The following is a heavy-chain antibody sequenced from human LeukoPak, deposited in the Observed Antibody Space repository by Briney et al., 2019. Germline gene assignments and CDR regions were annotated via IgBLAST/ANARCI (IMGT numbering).Heavy chain of an antibody. V-gene: IGHV3-66*01. Sequence: TGGSLRLSCAASGFTVSSNYINWVRQAPGQGLEWVSINYRGGDTYYADSVKGRFTISRYNSKNTLYLQMNSLRAEDTAVYYCATYGGWGQGTLVTVSS. D-gene: IGHD3-10*01. CDR1: GFTVSSNY. J-gene: IGHJ4*02. CDR2: NYRGGDT. CDR3: ATYGG.